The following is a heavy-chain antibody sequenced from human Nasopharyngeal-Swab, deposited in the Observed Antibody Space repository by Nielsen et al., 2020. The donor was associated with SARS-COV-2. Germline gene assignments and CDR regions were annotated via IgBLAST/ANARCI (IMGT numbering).Heavy chain of an antibody. CDR2: ISIYNADR. J-gene: IGHJ4*02. CDR1: GHTFPKDDMYYG. Sequence: ASVKVSCKGSGHTFPKDDMYYGINWVRQAPGQGLEWMGWISIYNADRNYAEKFKGSVSMTTDTSTTTAFMELTSLSSDDTAVYYCARDVEEWLVVPSLSFDHWGQGTLVTVSS. V-gene: IGHV1-18*01. CDR3: ARDVEEWLVVPSLSFDH. D-gene: IGHD5-18*01.